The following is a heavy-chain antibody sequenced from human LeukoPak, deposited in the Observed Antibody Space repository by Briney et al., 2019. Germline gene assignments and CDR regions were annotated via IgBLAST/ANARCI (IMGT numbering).Heavy chain of an antibody. V-gene: IGHV3-23*01. CDR3: AKVSTRGLRYFDWLLGYFDY. D-gene: IGHD3-9*01. Sequence: AGGSLRLSCAASGFTFSSYAVSWVRQAPGKGLEWVSAISGSGGSTYYADSVKGRFTISGDNSKNTLYLQMNSLRAEDTAVYYCAKVSTRGLRYFDWLLGYFDYWGQGTLVTVSS. J-gene: IGHJ4*02. CDR2: ISGSGGST. CDR1: GFTFSSYA.